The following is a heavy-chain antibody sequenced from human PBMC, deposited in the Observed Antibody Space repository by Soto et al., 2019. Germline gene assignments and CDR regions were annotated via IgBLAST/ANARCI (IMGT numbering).Heavy chain of an antibody. D-gene: IGHD3-10*01. CDR3: ARAIIYYGSGSYDGWFDP. J-gene: IGHJ5*02. CDR2: IYYSGST. V-gene: IGHV4-39*01. Sequence: SETLSLTCTVSGGSISSSSYYWGWIRQPPGKGLEWIGSIYYSGSTYYNPSLKSRVTISVDTSKNQFSLKLSSVTAADTAVYYCARAIIYYGSGSYDGWFDPWGQGTLVTVSS. CDR1: GGSISSSSYY.